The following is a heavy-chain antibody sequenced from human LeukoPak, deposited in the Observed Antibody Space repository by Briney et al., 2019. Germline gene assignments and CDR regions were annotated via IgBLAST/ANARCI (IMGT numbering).Heavy chain of an antibody. D-gene: IGHD3-10*01. CDR1: GGTFSSYA. CDR3: ASHGGSPAFDY. Sequence: SVKVSCKASGGTFSSYAISWVRQAPGQGLEWMGRIIPILGIANYAQKFQGRVTITADKFTSTAYMELSSLRSEDTAVYYCASHGGSPAFDYWGQGTLVTVSS. J-gene: IGHJ4*02. CDR2: IIPILGIA. V-gene: IGHV1-69*04.